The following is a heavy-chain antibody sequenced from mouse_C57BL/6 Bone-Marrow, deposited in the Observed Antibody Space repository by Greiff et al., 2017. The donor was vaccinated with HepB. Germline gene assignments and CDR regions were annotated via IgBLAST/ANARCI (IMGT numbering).Heavy chain of an antibody. V-gene: IGHV1-53*01. Sequence: VQLQQPGTELVKPGASVKLSCKASGYTFTSYWMHWVKQRPGQGLEWIGNINPSNGGTNYNEKFKGKATLTADKSSSTAYMELRSLTSEDSAVYFCARAIYYYGSSPFAYWGQGTLVTVSA. CDR1: GYTFTSYW. CDR2: INPSNGGT. D-gene: IGHD1-1*01. CDR3: ARAIYYYGSSPFAY. J-gene: IGHJ3*01.